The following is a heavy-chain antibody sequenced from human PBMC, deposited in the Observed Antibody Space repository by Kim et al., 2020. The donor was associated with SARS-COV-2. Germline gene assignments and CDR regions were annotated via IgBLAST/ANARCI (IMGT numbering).Heavy chain of an antibody. CDR1: GFTFSSYR. CDR2: ISSSSSYI. V-gene: IGHV3-21*01. Sequence: GGSLRLSCAASGFTFSSYRMNWVRQAPGKGLEWVASISSSSSYIYYADSVTGRFTISRDNAKNSLYLQMNSLRAEDTAVYYCATAPLPPGYSSSWYLGYYYYYGLDVWGQGTTVTVSS. D-gene: IGHD6-13*01. CDR3: ATAPLPPGYSSSWYLGYYYYYGLDV. J-gene: IGHJ6*02.